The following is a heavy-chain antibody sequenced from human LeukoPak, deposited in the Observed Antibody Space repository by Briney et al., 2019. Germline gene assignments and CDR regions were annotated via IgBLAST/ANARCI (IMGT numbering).Heavy chain of an antibody. CDR3: ARTAESRGYYYDSSGDFDY. D-gene: IGHD3-22*01. Sequence: GGSLRLSCAASGFTFSDYYMSWIRQAPGKGLEWVSYISSSGSTIYYADSVKGRFTISRDNSKNTLYLQMNSLRAEDTAVYYCARTAESRGYYYDSSGDFDYWGQGTLVTVSS. CDR2: ISSSGSTI. V-gene: IGHV3-11*04. J-gene: IGHJ4*02. CDR1: GFTFSDYY.